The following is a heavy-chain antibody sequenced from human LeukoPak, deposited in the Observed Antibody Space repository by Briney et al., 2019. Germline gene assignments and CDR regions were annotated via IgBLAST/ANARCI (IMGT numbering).Heavy chain of an antibody. J-gene: IGHJ3*02. D-gene: IGHD6-19*01. CDR2: IKQDGSEK. CDR1: GFTFSSYW. Sequence: PGGSLRLSCAASGFTFSSYWMSWVRQAPGKGLEWVANIKQDGSEKYYVDPVKGRFTISRDNAKNSLYLQMNSLRAEDTAVYYCARDQGDQQWLNHDAFDIWGQGTMVTVSS. V-gene: IGHV3-7*01. CDR3: ARDQGDQQWLNHDAFDI.